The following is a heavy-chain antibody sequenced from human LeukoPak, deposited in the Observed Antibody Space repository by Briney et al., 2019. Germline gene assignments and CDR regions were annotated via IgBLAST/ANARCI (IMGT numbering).Heavy chain of an antibody. J-gene: IGHJ4*02. V-gene: IGHV3-33*06. CDR1: GFTFSSYG. CDR3: AKAGSGGYPFDY. D-gene: IGHD3-10*01. CDR2: IWYDGSNK. Sequence: GGSLRLSCAASGFTFSSYGMHGVRQAPGKGLEWVAVIWYDGSNKYYADSVKGRFTISRDNSENTLYLQMNSLRAEDTAVYYCAKAGSGGYPFDYWGQGTLVTVSS.